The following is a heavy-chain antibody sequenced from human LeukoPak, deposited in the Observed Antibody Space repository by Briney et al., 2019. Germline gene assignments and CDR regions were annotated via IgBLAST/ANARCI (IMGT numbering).Heavy chain of an antibody. J-gene: IGHJ3*02. Sequence: GGSLRLSCTTSGFTFSDFAISWVRQAPGKGLEWVGFIRSKDYGGATYYAASVKGRFTITRDDSKDIAYLQMRSLKIEDTAVYCAKTGALDIWGQGTMVTVSS. V-gene: IGHV3-49*04. CDR3: KTGALDI. CDR2: IRSKDYGGAT. CDR1: GFTFSDFA. D-gene: IGHD4/OR15-4a*01.